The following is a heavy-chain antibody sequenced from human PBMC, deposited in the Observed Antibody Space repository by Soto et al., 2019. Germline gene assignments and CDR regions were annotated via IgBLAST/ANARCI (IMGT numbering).Heavy chain of an antibody. CDR2: ISTSGDST. J-gene: IGHJ4*02. CDR1: GFTFSSYA. V-gene: IGHV3-23*01. Sequence: EVQLLESGAGLVQPGGSLRLSCAVSGFTFSSYAMSWVRQAPGKGLEWVSGISTSGDSTYYADSVKGRFTISRDNSKDTLYLQMNSLRAGDTAVYYCAINSRYCSSTSCYADWGQGTLVTVSS. D-gene: IGHD2-2*01. CDR3: AINSRYCSSTSCYAD.